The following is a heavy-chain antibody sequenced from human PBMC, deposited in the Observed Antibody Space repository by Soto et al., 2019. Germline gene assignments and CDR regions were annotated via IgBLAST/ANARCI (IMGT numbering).Heavy chain of an antibody. J-gene: IGHJ4*02. Sequence: PSETLSLTCTVSGGSISSGGYYWSWILQHPGKGLEWIGYIYYSGSTYYNPSLKSRVTISVDTSKNQFSLKLSSVTAADTAVYYCARLGQLVNNFDYWGQGTLVTVSS. CDR2: IYYSGST. CDR3: ARLGQLVNNFDY. CDR1: GGSISSGGYY. V-gene: IGHV4-31*03. D-gene: IGHD6-13*01.